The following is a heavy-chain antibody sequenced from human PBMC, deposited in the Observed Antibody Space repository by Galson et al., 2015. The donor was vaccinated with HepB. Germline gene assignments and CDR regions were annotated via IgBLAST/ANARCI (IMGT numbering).Heavy chain of an antibody. Sequence: SVKVSCKASGYTFTSYYMHWVRQAPGQGLEWMGIINPSGGSTSYAQKFQGRVTMTRDTSTSTVYMELSSLRSEDTAVYYCATTPTYCSSTSCYVDAFDIWGQGTMVTVSS. CDR3: ATTPTYCSSTSCYVDAFDI. V-gene: IGHV1-46*01. D-gene: IGHD2-2*01. CDR2: INPSGGST. CDR1: GYTFTSYY. J-gene: IGHJ3*02.